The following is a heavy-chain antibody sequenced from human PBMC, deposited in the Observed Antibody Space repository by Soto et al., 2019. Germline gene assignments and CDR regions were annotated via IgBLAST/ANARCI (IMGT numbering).Heavy chain of an antibody. D-gene: IGHD3-9*01. J-gene: IGHJ6*03. CDR3: ARGNYDILTGYYGDPPYYYYYMDV. CDR2: MNPNSGNT. Sequence: QVQLVQSGAEVKKPGASVKVSCKASGYTFTSYDINWVRQATGQGHEWMGWMNPNSGNTGYAQKFQGRVTMTRNTSISTAYMELSSLRSEDTAVYYCARGNYDILTGYYGDPPYYYYYMDVWGKGTTVTVSS. V-gene: IGHV1-8*01. CDR1: GYTFTSYD.